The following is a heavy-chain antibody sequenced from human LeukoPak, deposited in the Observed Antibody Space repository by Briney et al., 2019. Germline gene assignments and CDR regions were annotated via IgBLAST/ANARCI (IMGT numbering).Heavy chain of an antibody. V-gene: IGHV1-18*01. CDR3: ARDGVWGNSFTDY. CDR2: ISAYNGKT. D-gene: IGHD3-16*01. J-gene: IGHJ4*02. CDR1: GYTFTNYS. Sequence: ASVKVSCKASGYTFTNYSISWVRQAPGQGLEWMGWISAYNGKTNYVQKFQGRITMTTDTSTSTAYMELRSLRSDDTAMYYCARDGVWGNSFTDYWGQGTPVTVSS.